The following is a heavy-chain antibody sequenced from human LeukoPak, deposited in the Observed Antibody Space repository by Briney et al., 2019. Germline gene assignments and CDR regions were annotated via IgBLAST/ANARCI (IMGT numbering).Heavy chain of an antibody. V-gene: IGHV3-23*01. D-gene: IGHD3-22*01. CDR1: GFTFSSYA. CDR2: ISGSGGST. CDR3: AKDLGYYDSSGYLSFDY. Sequence: PGGSLRLSCAASGFTFSSYAMSWVRQAPGKGLEWVSAISGSGGSTYYADSVKGRFTISRDNSKNTLYLQMNSLRAEDTVVYYCAKDLGYYDSSGYLSFDYWGQGTLVTVSS. J-gene: IGHJ4*02.